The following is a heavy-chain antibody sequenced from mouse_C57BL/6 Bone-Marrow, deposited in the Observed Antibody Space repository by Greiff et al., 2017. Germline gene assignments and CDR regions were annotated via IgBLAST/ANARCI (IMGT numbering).Heavy chain of an antibody. Sequence: QVQLQQSGAELVRPGASVKLSCKASGYTFTDYYINWVKQRPGQGLEWIARIYPGSGNTYYNEKFKGKDTLTAEKSSSTAYMQLSSLTSEDSAVYFCARLGGFPYFDYWGQGTTLTVSS. CDR1: GYTFTDYY. D-gene: IGHD3-3*01. V-gene: IGHV1-76*01. J-gene: IGHJ2*01. CDR3: ARLGGFPYFDY. CDR2: IYPGSGNT.